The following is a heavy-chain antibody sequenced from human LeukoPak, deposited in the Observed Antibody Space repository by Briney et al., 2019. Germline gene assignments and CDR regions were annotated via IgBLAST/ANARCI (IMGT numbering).Heavy chain of an antibody. Sequence: SETLSLACAVYGGSFSGYYWSWIRQPPGKGLEWIGEINHSGSTNYNPSLKSRVTISVDTSKNQFSLKLSPATAADTAVYFCARGRVSSSTWYSTYYYYFYMDVWGKGTTVTVSS. CDR1: GGSFSGYY. CDR2: INHSGST. V-gene: IGHV4-34*01. CDR3: ARGRVSSSTWYSTYYYYFYMDV. J-gene: IGHJ6*03. D-gene: IGHD6-13*01.